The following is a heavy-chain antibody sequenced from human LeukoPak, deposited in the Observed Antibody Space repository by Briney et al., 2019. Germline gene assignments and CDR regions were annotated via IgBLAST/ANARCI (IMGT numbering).Heavy chain of an antibody. CDR3: AKGKTGYSSGWSFYYFDY. Sequence: PGGSLRLSCAASGFTFSSYGMHWVRQAPGKGLEWVAFIRYDGSNKYYADSVKGRFTISRDNSKNTLYLQMNSLRAEDTAVYYCAKGKTGYSSGWSFYYFDYWGQGTLVTVSS. CDR1: GFTFSSYG. D-gene: IGHD6-19*01. CDR2: IRYDGSNK. J-gene: IGHJ4*02. V-gene: IGHV3-30*02.